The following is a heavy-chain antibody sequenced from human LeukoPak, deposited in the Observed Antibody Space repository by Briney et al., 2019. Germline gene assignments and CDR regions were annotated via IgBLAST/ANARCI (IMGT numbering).Heavy chain of an antibody. CDR2: IYPGDSDT. Sequence: GESLKISCRASGNSFSTNWIGWVRQVPGKGLEWMGGIYPGDSDTRYSPSFQGQVTMSADKSISTAYLQWSSLKASDSAMYYCGRGGYSGYEFDYWGQGTLATVSS. J-gene: IGHJ4*02. V-gene: IGHV5-51*01. CDR1: GNSFSTNW. CDR3: GRGGYSGYEFDY. D-gene: IGHD5-12*01.